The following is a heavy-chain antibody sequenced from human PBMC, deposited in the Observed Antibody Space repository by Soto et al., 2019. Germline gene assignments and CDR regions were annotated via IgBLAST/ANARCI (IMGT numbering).Heavy chain of an antibody. CDR1: GGSIISSSHY. J-gene: IGHJ5*01. Sequence: SETLSLTCSVSGGSIISSSHYWAWIRPPPGKGLEWVAYMYYTGSTYYNPSLKSRVTISVDTSKNQFSLKLSSVTAADTAVYFCARLAYTSSWYNWFDSWGQGALVT. V-gene: IGHV4-39*01. D-gene: IGHD3-16*01. CDR2: MYYTGST. CDR3: ARLAYTSSWYNWFDS.